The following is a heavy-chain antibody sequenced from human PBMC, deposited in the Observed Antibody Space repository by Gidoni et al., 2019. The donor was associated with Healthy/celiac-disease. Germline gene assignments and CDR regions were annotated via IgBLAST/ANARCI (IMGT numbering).Heavy chain of an antibody. CDR3: ARREYSPYYYYGMDV. CDR2: IYHSGST. D-gene: IGHD6-6*01. V-gene: IGHV4-4*02. Sequence: QVQLQESGPGPVKPSGTLSLTCAVSGGSISSSNWWSWVRHPPGKELEWIGEIYHSGSTNYNPSLKSRVTISVDKSKNQFSLKLSSVTAADTAVYYCARREYSPYYYYGMDVWGQGTTVTVSS. J-gene: IGHJ6*02. CDR1: GGSISSSNW.